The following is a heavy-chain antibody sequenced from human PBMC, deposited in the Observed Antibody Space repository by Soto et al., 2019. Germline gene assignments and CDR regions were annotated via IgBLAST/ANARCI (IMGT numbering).Heavy chain of an antibody. CDR1: GFTFSSYA. D-gene: IGHD4-4*01. J-gene: IGHJ2*01. V-gene: IGHV3-30-3*01. CDR3: ARPLWRDDYNWGYFDL. Sequence: QVQLVESGGGVVQPGRSLRLSCAASGFTFSSYAMHWVRQAPGKGLEWVAVISYDGSNKYYADSVKGRFTISRDNSKNTRYLQMNSLRLEATAVYYCARPLWRDDYNWGYFDLWGRGTLVTVSS. CDR2: ISYDGSNK.